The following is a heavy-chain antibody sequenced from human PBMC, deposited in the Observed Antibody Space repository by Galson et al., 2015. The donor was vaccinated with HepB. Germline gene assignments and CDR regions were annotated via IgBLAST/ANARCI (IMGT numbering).Heavy chain of an antibody. CDR1: GFFFSDYN. Sequence: SLRLSCAASGFFFSDYNMNWVRQAPGKGLEWVSSISSSGTVYYADSLHGRSTISRDTAKNSLDLQVNSLRAEETAVYHCARDLFAVSPPPTNYMDVWGTGTTVTVSS. V-gene: IGHV3-69-1*01. D-gene: IGHD3-3*01. CDR3: ARDLFAVSPPPTNYMDV. CDR2: ISSSGTV. J-gene: IGHJ6*03.